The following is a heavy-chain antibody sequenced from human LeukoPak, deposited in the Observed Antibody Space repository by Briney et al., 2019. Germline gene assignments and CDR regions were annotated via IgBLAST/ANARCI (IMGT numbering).Heavy chain of an antibody. V-gene: IGHV4-39*07. CDR3: ARRGLTGDPR. CDR1: GDSVSSSSHY. J-gene: IGHJ6*04. D-gene: IGHD1-14*01. CDR2: VYYGGTT. Sequence: PSETLSLTCTVSGDSVSSSSHYWVWLRQPPGKGLEWIGSVYYGGTTYNAPSFTGRVTVSVDMSMNQLSLKLNSVTAADTAIYFCARRGLTGDPRWGKGATVTVSS.